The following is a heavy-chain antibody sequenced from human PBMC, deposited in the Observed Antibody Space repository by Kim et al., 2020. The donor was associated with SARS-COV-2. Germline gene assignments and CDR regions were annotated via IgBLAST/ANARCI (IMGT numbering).Heavy chain of an antibody. V-gene: IGHV1-2*02. D-gene: IGHD1-26*01. Sequence: ASVKVSCKASGYALTDHPMYWVRQAPGQGLEWMGSFNRKNGNTDYAQKFQDRVTITEDTSITTAYMELNSLNSEDTAVYYCAGGGQGSRHRYWDKWSQGT. CDR2: FNRKNGNT. CDR1: GYALTDHP. J-gene: IGHJ1*01. CDR3: AGGGQGSRHRYWDK.